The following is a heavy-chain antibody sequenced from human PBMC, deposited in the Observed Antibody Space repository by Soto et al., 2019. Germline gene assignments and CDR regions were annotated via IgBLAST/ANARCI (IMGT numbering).Heavy chain of an antibody. Sequence: ASVKVSCKVSGYTLTELSMHWVRQAPGKGLEWMGGFDPEDGETIYAQKFQGRVTMTEDTSTDTAYMELSSLRSEDTAVYYCATVLSSSSWYYYYGMDVWGQGTTVTVSS. CDR1: GYTLTELS. V-gene: IGHV1-24*01. CDR3: ATVLSSSSWYYYYGMDV. CDR2: FDPEDGET. D-gene: IGHD6-13*01. J-gene: IGHJ6*02.